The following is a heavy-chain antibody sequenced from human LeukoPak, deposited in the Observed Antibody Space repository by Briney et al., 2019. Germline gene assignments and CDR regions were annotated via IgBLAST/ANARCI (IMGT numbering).Heavy chain of an antibody. V-gene: IGHV4-34*01. CDR2: INHSGST. Sequence: KPSETLSLTCAVYGGSFSGYYWSWIRQPPGKGLEWIGEINHSGSTNYNPSLKSRVTISVDTSKNQFSLKLSPVTAADTAVYYCARGTYDYVWGSYRRKGPSFDYWGQGTLVTVSS. J-gene: IGHJ4*02. CDR3: ARGTYDYVWGSYRRKGPSFDY. D-gene: IGHD3-16*02. CDR1: GGSFSGYY.